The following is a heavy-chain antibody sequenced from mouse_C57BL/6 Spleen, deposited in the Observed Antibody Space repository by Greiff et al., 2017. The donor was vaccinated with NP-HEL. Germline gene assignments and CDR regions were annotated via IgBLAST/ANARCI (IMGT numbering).Heavy chain of an antibody. CDR1: GYTFTDYY. V-gene: IGHV1-19*01. CDR2: INPYNGGP. D-gene: IGHD2-1*01. Sequence: VQLQQSGPVLVKPGASVKMSCKASGYTFTDYYMNWVKQSHGKSLEWIGVINPYNGGPSYNQKFKGKATLTVDKSSSPAYMDLNSLTSEDSAAYYCARSGIYYGNWDYAMDYWGQGTSVTVSS. CDR3: ARSGIYYGNWDYAMDY. J-gene: IGHJ4*01.